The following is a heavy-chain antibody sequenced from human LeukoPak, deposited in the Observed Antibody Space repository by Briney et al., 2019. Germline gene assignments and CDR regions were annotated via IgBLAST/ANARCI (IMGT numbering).Heavy chain of an antibody. V-gene: IGHV4-38-2*01. Sequence: SETLSLTCAVSGYSISSVYYWGWIRQPPGKGLEWIGSIYHSGSTYYNPSLKSRVTISVDTSKNQFSLQLSSVTAADTAVYYCARVDPFDPWGQGTLVTVSS. CDR1: GYSISSVYY. J-gene: IGHJ5*02. CDR3: ARVDPFDP. D-gene: IGHD5-24*01. CDR2: IYHSGST.